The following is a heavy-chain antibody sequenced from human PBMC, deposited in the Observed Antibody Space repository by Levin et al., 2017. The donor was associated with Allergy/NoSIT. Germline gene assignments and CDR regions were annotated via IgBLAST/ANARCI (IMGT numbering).Heavy chain of an antibody. Sequence: PSETLSLTCTVSGGSISSSSYYWGWIRQPPGKGLEWIGSIYYSGSTYYNPSLKSRVTISVDTSKNQFSLKLSSVTAADTAVYYCARQGYSSGWYDYWGQGTLVTVSS. V-gene: IGHV4-39*01. CDR2: IYYSGST. CDR3: ARQGYSSGWYDY. CDR1: GGSISSSSYY. D-gene: IGHD6-19*01. J-gene: IGHJ4*02.